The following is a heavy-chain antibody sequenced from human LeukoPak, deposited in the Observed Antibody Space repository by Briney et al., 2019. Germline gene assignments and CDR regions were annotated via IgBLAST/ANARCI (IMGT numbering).Heavy chain of an antibody. D-gene: IGHD6-13*01. CDR2: INTNSGGT. CDR3: ARDMRAAAGIGA. V-gene: IGHV1-2*02. J-gene: IGHJ4*02. Sequence: ASVKVSCKASGYTFTGYYMHWVRQAPGQGREWMGWINTNSGGTNYAQKFQGRVTMTRDTSISTAYMELSRLRSDDTAVYYCARDMRAAAGIGAWGQGTLVTVSS. CDR1: GYTFTGYY.